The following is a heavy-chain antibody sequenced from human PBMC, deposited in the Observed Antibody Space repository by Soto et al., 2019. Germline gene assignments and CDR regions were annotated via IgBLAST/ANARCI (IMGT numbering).Heavy chain of an antibody. D-gene: IGHD3-9*01. CDR3: AKDPYDILTGPMDV. CDR2: INWNSRSI. V-gene: IGHV3-9*01. J-gene: IGHJ6*03. CDR1: GFTFDDYA. Sequence: EVQLVESGGGLVQPGRSLRLSCAASGFTFDDYAIHWVRQAPGKGLEWVSGINWNSRSIGYADSVKGRFTISRDNAKNCLYLQMNSLRVEDTALYYCAKDPYDILTGPMDVWGKGTTVTVSS.